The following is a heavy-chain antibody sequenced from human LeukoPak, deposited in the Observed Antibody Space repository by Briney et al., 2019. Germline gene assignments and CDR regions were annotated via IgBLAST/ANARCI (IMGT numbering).Heavy chain of an antibody. V-gene: IGHV3-7*03. CDR2: IKQNGRDT. Sequence: QPGGSLRLSCAASGFSSTNYCMHWVRQTPGKGLEWVANIKQNGRDTNHVDSVKGRFIISRDNVKNSLYLHLNSLRAEDTAVYYCVRDPHEGGNGWYYFDFWGQGTLVTVSS. CDR3: VRDPHEGGNGWYYFDF. CDR1: GFSSTNYC. J-gene: IGHJ4*02. D-gene: IGHD6-19*01.